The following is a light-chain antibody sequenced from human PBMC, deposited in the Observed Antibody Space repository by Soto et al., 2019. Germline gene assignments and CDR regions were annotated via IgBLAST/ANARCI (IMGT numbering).Light chain of an antibody. Sequence: MSMSPVTLSLSPGARATLSCKASQSVSSNKSWYQQKPGQAPTLLIYGAVTRATGIATRFSGTGSGTEFTLTISILQSEDFAVDYCQDYDNKRTWTFGQGTKVDIK. V-gene: IGKV3-15*01. J-gene: IGKJ1*01. CDR2: GAV. CDR1: QSVSSN. CDR3: QDYDNKRTWT.